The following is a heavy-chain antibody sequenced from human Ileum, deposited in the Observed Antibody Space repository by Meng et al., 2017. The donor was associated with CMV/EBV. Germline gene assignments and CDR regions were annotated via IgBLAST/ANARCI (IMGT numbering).Heavy chain of an antibody. D-gene: IGHD3-10*01. V-gene: IGHV4-34*02. CDR2: INYSEST. J-gene: IGHJ4*02. CDR3: ARRVGSGKYYFDY. Sequence: QVQLQLWGAGLLKSSETLSLTCAVSGGSLTGYYCSWIRQPPGKGLEWIGEINYSESTNYNPSLSSPVTISVDTSKNQCSLKLRSVTAADTAVYYCARRVGSGKYYFDYWSQGTPVTVSS. CDR1: GGSLTGYY.